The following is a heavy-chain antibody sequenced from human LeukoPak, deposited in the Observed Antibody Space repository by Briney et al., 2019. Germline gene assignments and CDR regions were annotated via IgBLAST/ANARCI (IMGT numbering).Heavy chain of an antibody. J-gene: IGHJ3*02. CDR1: GYSISSGYY. V-gene: IGHV4-38-2*01. CDR2: IYYSGST. Sequence: KPSETLSLTCAVSGYSISSGYYWGWIRQPPGKGLEWIGDIYYSGSTYYNPSLKSRVTISVDTSKNQFSLKLSSVTAADTAVYYCARSWQQLSEIWGQGTMVTVAS. CDR3: ARSWQQLSEI. D-gene: IGHD6-13*01.